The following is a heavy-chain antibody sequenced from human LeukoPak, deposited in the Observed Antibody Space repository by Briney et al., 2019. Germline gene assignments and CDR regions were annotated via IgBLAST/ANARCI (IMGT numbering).Heavy chain of an antibody. D-gene: IGHD6-13*01. J-gene: IGHJ4*02. CDR2: IYYSGST. CDR3: ATRRGAYSSSWYLRDY. V-gene: IGHV4-39*07. Sequence: SETLSLTCTVSGGSISSSSYYWGWIRQPPGKGLEWIGSIYYSGSTYYNPSLKSRVTISVDTSKNQFSLKLSSVTAADTAVYYCATRRGAYSSSWYLRDYWGQGTLVTVSS. CDR1: GGSISSSSYY.